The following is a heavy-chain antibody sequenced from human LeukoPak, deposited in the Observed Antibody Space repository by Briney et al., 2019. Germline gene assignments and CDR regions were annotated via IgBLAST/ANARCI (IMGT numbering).Heavy chain of an antibody. V-gene: IGHV4-38-2*02. CDR1: GYSISSGYY. CDR2: IYHSGST. J-gene: IGHJ5*02. Sequence: SETLSLTCTVSGYSISSGYYWGWIRQPPGKGLEWIGSIYHSGSTYYNPSLKSRVTISVDTSKDQFSLKLSSVTAADTAVYYCARHRRVRGVIIMRGPFDPWGQGTLVTVSS. CDR3: ARHRRVRGVIIMRGPFDP. D-gene: IGHD3-10*01.